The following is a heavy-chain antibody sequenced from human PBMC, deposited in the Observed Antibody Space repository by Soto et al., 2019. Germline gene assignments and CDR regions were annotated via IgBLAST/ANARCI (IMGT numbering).Heavy chain of an antibody. J-gene: IGHJ5*02. Sequence: QLQLQESGSGLVKPSQTLFLTCAVSGGSISSGNSYSWSWIRQPPGKGLEWIGAISHTGSPSYNPSLKGRVTMSVDKSKNQFSLKLSSVTAADMAVYYCARAVAPYLGTWFDPWGQGTLVIVSS. CDR2: ISHTGSP. CDR1: GGSISSGNSYS. CDR3: ARAVAPYLGTWFDP. D-gene: IGHD3-16*01. V-gene: IGHV4-30-2*01.